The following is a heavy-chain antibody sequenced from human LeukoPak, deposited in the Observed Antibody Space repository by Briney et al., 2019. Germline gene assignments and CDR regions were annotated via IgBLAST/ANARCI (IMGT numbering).Heavy chain of an antibody. J-gene: IGHJ6*04. CDR2: ISAYNGNT. CDR3: ARVSGTAMVTDYYYYGMDV. V-gene: IGHV1-18*04. Sequence: VASVKVSCTASGYTFTSYGISWVRQAPGQGLEWMGWISAYNGNTNYAQKLQGRVTMTTDTSTSTAYMELRSLRSDDTAVYYCARVSGTAMVTDYYYYGMDVWGKGTTVTVSS. CDR1: GYTFTSYG. D-gene: IGHD5-18*01.